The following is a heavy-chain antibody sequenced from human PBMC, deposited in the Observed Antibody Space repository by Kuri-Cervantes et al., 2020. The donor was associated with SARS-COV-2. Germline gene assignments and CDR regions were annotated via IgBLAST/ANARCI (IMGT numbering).Heavy chain of an antibody. Sequence: GGSLRLSCTASGFTFGDYAMHWVRQAHGKGLEWVAVISDDGSNKDYADFVKGRFTISRDNSKNTLYLQMNSLRAEDTAVYYCARDLAGGYGSGSEFDYWGQGTLVTVSS. D-gene: IGHD3-10*01. CDR2: ISDDGSNK. CDR1: GFTFGDYA. CDR3: ARDLAGGYGSGSEFDY. V-gene: IGHV3-30-3*01. J-gene: IGHJ4*02.